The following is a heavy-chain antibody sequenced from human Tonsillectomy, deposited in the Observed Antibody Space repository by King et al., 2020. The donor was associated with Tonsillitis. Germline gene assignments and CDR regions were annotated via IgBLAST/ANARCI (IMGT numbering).Heavy chain of an antibody. Sequence: VQLVESGGGLVQPGGSLRLSCAASGFTFSSSAMTWVRQAPGKGLEWVSGISGSGGRTNYADSVKGRFTISRDNSKNKLYLQMNILGAEDTALYYCAKVVSTAMVYYFDYWGQGTLVTVSS. CDR3: AKVVSTAMVYYFDY. J-gene: IGHJ4*02. V-gene: IGHV3-23*04. CDR2: ISGSGGRT. D-gene: IGHD5-18*01. CDR1: GFTFSSSA.